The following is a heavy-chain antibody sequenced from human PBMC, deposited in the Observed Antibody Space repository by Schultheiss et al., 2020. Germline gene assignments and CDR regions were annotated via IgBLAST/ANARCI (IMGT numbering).Heavy chain of an antibody. Sequence: ASVKVSCKASGYTFTSYGISWVRQAPGQGLEWMGWISAYNGNTNYAQKLQGRVTMTEDTSTDTAYMELGSLRSEDTAVYYCARVTSGYYYGPGYYYGMDVWGQGTTVTVSS. J-gene: IGHJ6*02. CDR2: ISAYNGNT. CDR1: GYTFTSYG. V-gene: IGHV1-18*04. D-gene: IGHD3-22*01. CDR3: ARVTSGYYYGPGYYYGMDV.